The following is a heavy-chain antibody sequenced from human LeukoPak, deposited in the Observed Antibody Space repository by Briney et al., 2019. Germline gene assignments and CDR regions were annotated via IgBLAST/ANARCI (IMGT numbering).Heavy chain of an antibody. CDR2: MNPNSGNT. V-gene: IGHV1-8*02. CDR3: ARERGVVAATGRRSGMDV. D-gene: IGHD2-15*01. CDR1: GYTFTSYD. J-gene: IGHJ6*02. Sequence: GASVKVSCKASGYTFTSYDINWVRQATGQGLEWMGWMNPNSGNTGYAQKFQGRVTMTEDTSTDTAYMELSSLRSEDTAVYYCARERGVVAATGRRSGMDVWGQGTTVTVSS.